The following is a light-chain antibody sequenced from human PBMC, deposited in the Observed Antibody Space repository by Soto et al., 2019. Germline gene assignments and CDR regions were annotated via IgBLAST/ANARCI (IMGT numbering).Light chain of an antibody. CDR1: QGIRND. J-gene: IGKJ4*01. CDR3: VPDNNDPLT. Sequence: AVQMTQSPSSLSASVGDRVTITCQASQGIRNDLGWYQQKPGKATKLLIYAASRLQSGVPSRFSGSGSGTDFTLTISSLQPEDFATYYCVPDNNDPLTFGGGTKVEIK. CDR2: AAS. V-gene: IGKV1-6*01.